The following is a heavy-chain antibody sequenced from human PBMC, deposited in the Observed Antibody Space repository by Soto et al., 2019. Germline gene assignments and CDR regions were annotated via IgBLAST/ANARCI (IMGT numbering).Heavy chain of an antibody. V-gene: IGHV1-69*01. D-gene: IGHD1-1*01. J-gene: IGHJ4*02. CDR1: GGTFSSYA. Sequence: QVQLVQSGAEVKKPGSSVKVSCKASGGTFSSYAITWVRQAPGQGLEWMGGIIPIFGTANYAQKFQGRVTITADESTSTAYMELSSLRSEDTAVYYCARARVEGYKAGNKVLVFDYWGQGTLVTVSS. CDR2: IIPIFGTA. CDR3: ARARVEGYKAGNKVLVFDY.